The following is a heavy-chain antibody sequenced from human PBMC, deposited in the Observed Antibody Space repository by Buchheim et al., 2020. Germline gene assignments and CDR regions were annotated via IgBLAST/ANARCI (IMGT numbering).Heavy chain of an antibody. V-gene: IGHV4-34*01. D-gene: IGHD6-19*01. Sequence: QVQLQQWGAGLLKPSETLSLTCAVYGGSFSDYVGNWIRQPPGKGLEWIGEINHSGITKYNPSLKSRVTISVDTSKNQFSLKLTSVTAADTAVYHCASARTGWYPMGIWDQGTL. J-gene: IGHJ4*02. CDR1: GGSFSDYV. CDR3: ASARTGWYPMGI. CDR2: INHSGIT.